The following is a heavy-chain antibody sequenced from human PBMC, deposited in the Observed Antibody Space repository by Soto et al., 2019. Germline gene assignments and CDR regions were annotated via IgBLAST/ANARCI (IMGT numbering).Heavy chain of an antibody. Sequence: VQLQESGPRLVKPSQTLSLTCSVSGDSINSGYYWTWIRQHPGKGLEWIGYIYYTGRTSYNPSLKSRLTISLDTSQKHFSLNLPSVTAADTAVYFCARGPDQFQLLWPFAVSYFNSWGQGILVTVSS. CDR1: GDSINSGYY. CDR3: ARGPDQFQLLWPFAVSYFNS. J-gene: IGHJ4*02. CDR2: IYYTGRT. V-gene: IGHV4-31*03. D-gene: IGHD2-21*01.